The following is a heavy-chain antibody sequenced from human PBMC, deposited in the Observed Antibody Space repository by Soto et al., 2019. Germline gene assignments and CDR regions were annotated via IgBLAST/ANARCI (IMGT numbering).Heavy chain of an antibody. CDR2: ISYDGSNK. Sequence: QVQLVESGGGVVQPGRSLRLSCAASGFTFSSYAMRWVRQAPGKGLEWVAVISYDGSNKYYADSVKGRFTISRDNSKNTLYLQMNSLRAEDTAVYYCARDRDVVVTATFDYWGQGTLVTVSS. J-gene: IGHJ4*02. D-gene: IGHD2-21*02. V-gene: IGHV3-30-3*01. CDR1: GFTFSSYA. CDR3: ARDRDVVVTATFDY.